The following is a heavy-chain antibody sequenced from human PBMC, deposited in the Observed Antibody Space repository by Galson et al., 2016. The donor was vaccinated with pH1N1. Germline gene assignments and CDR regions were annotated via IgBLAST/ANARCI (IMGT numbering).Heavy chain of an antibody. CDR1: GFTFNIFA. CDR3: ATGLLAAAGTFDY. V-gene: IGHV3-30*04. CDR2: ISYDGSNK. Sequence: SLRLSCAASGFTFNIFAMSWVRQAPGKGLEWVAVISYDGSNKYYADSVKGRFTISRDNSKNTLYLQMNSLRAEDTAVYYCATGLLAAAGTFDYWGQGTLVTVSS. D-gene: IGHD6-13*01. J-gene: IGHJ4*02.